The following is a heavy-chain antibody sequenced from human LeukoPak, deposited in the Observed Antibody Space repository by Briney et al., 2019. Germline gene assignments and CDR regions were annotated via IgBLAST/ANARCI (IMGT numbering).Heavy chain of an antibody. D-gene: IGHD6-6*01. CDR1: GYTFTGYY. J-gene: IGHJ4*02. CDR3: ARVGRSGSSSTLGRAAEILDY. CDR2: INPNCGGT. V-gene: IGHV1-2*02. Sequence: ASVKVSCKASGYTFTGYYMHWVRQAPGQGLEWMGWINPNCGGTNYAQKFQGRVTMTRDTSISTAYMELSRLRSDDAAVYYCARVGRSGSSSTLGRAAEILDYWGQGTLVTVSS.